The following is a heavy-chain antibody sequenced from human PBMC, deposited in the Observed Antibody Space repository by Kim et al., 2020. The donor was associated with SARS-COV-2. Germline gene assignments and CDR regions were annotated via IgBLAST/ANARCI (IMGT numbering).Heavy chain of an antibody. Sequence: SETLSLTCTVSGGSISSSSCWWWVRHHPRGRLLWCGGSYHNRSTNYYHSLLNRLTITVDNSTNHYSPLLRSVTTAATAVYYCSRGERGATTGPDGYWG. CDR2: SYHNRST. CDR3: SRGERGATTGPDGY. D-gene: IGHD1-26*01. J-gene: IGHJ4*01. CDR1: GGSISSSSC. V-gene: IGHV4-4*02.